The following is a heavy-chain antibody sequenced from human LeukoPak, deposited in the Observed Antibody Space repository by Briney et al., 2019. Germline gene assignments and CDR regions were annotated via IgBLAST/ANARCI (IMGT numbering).Heavy chain of an antibody. V-gene: IGHV3-30*03. D-gene: IGHD6-13*01. CDR2: ISYDGSNK. CDR1: GFTFTSYV. J-gene: IGHJ5*02. CDR3: ARPRGAAAGTFGFDP. Sequence: GRSLRLSCAAFGFTFTSYVMHWVRQAPGKGLQWVALISYDGSNKYYADSVKGRFTISRDNSKNTLYLQMNSLRAEDTAVYYCARPRGAAAGTFGFDPWGQGTLVTVSS.